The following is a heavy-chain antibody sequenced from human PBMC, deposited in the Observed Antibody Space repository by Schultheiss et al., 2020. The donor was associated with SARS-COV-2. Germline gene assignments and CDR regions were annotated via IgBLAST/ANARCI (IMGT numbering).Heavy chain of an antibody. D-gene: IGHD5-24*01. J-gene: IGHJ4*02. V-gene: IGHV3-73*01. Sequence: GESLKISCAASGFTFSGSAMHWVRQASGKGLEWVGRIRSKANSYATAYAASVKGRFTISRDDSKNTAYLQMNSLKTEDTAVYYCTSPRRDIQLGGDYWGQGTLVTDSS. CDR1: GFTFSGSA. CDR3: TSPRRDIQLGGDY. CDR2: IRSKANSYAT.